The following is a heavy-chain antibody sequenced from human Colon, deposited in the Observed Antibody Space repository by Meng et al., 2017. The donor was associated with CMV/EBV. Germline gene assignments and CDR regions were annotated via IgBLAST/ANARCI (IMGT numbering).Heavy chain of an antibody. J-gene: IGHJ4*02. CDR3: ASTIVVEPAATTDY. CDR2: ISSSSREI. D-gene: IGHD2-2*01. Sequence: GESLKISCAASGFTFSDYYITWLRQAPGKGLEWVSFISSSSREIYYADSVKGRFTISRDNAKNSLYLQMNSLRAEDSAVYYCASTIVVEPAATTDYWGQGTLVTVSS. V-gene: IGHV3-11*06. CDR1: GFTFSDYY.